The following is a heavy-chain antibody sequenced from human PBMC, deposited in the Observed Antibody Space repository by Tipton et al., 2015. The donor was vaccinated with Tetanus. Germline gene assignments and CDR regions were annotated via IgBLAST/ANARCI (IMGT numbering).Heavy chain of an antibody. CDR2: INPYAGGI. CDR1: GYMFTAYY. D-gene: IGHD2-21*01. V-gene: IGHV1-2*02. Sequence: QSGPEVKKPGASEKVSCETSGYMFTAYYLHWVRQAPGQGLEWMGWINPYAGGIDYAQKFQGRVTMTRDRASRTAYLELSSLRSDDTAVYYCARKMMEVIGAFDIWGQGTMVTVSS. J-gene: IGHJ3*02. CDR3: ARKMMEVIGAFDI.